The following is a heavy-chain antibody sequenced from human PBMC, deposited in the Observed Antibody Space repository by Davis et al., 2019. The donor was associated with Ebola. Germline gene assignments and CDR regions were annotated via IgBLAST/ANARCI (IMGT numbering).Heavy chain of an antibody. Sequence: MPSETLSLTCAVYGGSFSGYYWSWVRQPPGKGLVWIGEINHSGSTNYNPSLKSRVTISVDKSKNQFSLKLSSVTAADTAVYYCATGSGNWGRKDYWGKGTLVTVSS. V-gene: IGHV4-34*01. CDR3: ATGSGNWGRKDY. J-gene: IGHJ4*02. CDR2: INHSGST. CDR1: GGSFSGYY. D-gene: IGHD7-27*01.